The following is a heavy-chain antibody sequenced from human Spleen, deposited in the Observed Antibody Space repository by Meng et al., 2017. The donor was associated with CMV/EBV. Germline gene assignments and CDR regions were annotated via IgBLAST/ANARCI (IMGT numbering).Heavy chain of an antibody. CDR3: ARELGFGDLGGVNGFDP. D-gene: IGHD3-10*01. CDR2: IYYSGST. J-gene: IGHJ5*02. CDR1: SISSGGYY. V-gene: IGHV4-30-4*01. Sequence: SISSGGYYWSWIRQPPGKGLEWIGYIYYSGSTYYNPSLKSRVTISVDTSKNQFSLKLSSVTAADTAVYYCARELGFGDLGGVNGFDPWGQGTLVTVSS.